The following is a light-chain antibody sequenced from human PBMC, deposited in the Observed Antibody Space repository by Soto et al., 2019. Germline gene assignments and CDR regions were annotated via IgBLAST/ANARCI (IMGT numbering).Light chain of an antibody. J-gene: IGKJ5*01. CDR2: DAS. V-gene: IGKV1-33*01. Sequence: IQMTQSPSSLSASVRGRVTITCQASQDITNYLNWYQQKPGKAPRLLLYDASSLETGVPSRFSGSGSGTDFTFTISSLQPEDIATYYCQHYDHLPITFGQGTRLEIK. CDR3: QHYDHLPIT. CDR1: QDITNY.